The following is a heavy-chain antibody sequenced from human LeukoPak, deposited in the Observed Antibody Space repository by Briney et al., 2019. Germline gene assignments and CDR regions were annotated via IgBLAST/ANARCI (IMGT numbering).Heavy chain of an antibody. CDR1: GGSISSYY. J-gene: IGHJ4*02. V-gene: IGHV4-59*12. CDR3: ASLASRQGIYYFDY. D-gene: IGHD2-15*01. Sequence: SETLSLTCTVSGGSISSYYWSWIRQPPGKGLEWIGYIYYSGSTNYNPSLKSRVTISVDTSKNQFSLKLSSVTAADTAVYYCASLASRQGIYYFDYWGQGTLVTVSS. CDR2: IYYSGST.